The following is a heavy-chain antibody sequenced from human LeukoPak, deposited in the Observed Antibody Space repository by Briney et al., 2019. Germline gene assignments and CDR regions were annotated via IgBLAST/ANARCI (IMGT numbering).Heavy chain of an antibody. CDR3: ARDSDGAYDLVDY. Sequence: SETLSLTCAVSGYSITSGYYWGWIRQPPGKGLEWIGSVYHSGSTYYNPSLKSRVTMSVDTSKNQFSLKLNSVTAADTAVYCCARDSDGAYDLVDYWGQGTLVTVSS. V-gene: IGHV4-38-2*02. J-gene: IGHJ4*02. CDR1: GYSITSGYY. D-gene: IGHD4-17*01. CDR2: VYHSGST.